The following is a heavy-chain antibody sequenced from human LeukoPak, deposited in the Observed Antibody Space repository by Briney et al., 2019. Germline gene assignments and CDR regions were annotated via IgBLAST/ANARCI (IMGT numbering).Heavy chain of an antibody. J-gene: IGHJ3*02. V-gene: IGHV3-21*01. CDR1: GFTFSSYS. CDR3: ASYSRTFAFWSGLDAFDI. CDR2: ISSSSSYI. D-gene: IGHD3-3*01. Sequence: GGSLRLSCAASGFTFSSYSMNWVRQAPGKGLEWVSSISSSSSYIYYADSVKGRFTISRDNAKNSLYLQMNSLRAEDTAVYYCASYSRTFAFWSGLDAFDIWGQGTMVTVSS.